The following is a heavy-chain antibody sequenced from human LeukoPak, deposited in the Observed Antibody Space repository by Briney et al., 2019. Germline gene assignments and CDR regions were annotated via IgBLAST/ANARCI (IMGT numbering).Heavy chain of an antibody. CDR1: GFTFDHYT. D-gene: IGHD2-15*01. J-gene: IGHJ4*02. Sequence: PGGSLRLSCAASGFTFDHYTMHWVRQAPGKGLEWVSLISWNGVSTYYADSVEGRFTISRDNSKNSLYLQMNSLRAEDTAVYYCARARSGPTYYFDYWGQGTLVTVSS. V-gene: IGHV3-43*01. CDR3: ARARSGPTYYFDY. CDR2: ISWNGVST.